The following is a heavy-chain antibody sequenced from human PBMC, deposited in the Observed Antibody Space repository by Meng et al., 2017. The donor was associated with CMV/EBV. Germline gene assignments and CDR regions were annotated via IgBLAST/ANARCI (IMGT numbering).Heavy chain of an antibody. CDR3: ARETTIGGMDV. J-gene: IGHJ6*02. CDR1: GFTVSSNY. V-gene: IGHV3-53*01. Sequence: GSLKISCAASGFTVSSNYMSWVRQAPGKGLEWVSVIYSGGSTYYADSVKGRFTISRDNSKNTLYLQMNSLRAEDTAVCYCARETTIGGMDVWGQGTTVTVSS. CDR2: IYSGGST. D-gene: IGHD1-14*01.